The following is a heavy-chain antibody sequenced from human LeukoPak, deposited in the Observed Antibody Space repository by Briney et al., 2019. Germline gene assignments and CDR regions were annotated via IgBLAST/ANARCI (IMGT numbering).Heavy chain of an antibody. Sequence: SETLSLTCAVSGYSISSNNWWAWIRRPPGKGLEWIGYLYYSGSTYYNPYNPSLTSRVTMSVDTSKNQFSLKLDSVTEKDTAMYYCARNQAVAANRGAFDIWGQGTMVTVSS. CDR3: ARNQAVAANRGAFDI. D-gene: IGHD6-19*01. CDR1: GYSISSNNW. V-gene: IGHV4-28*01. J-gene: IGHJ3*02. CDR2: LYYSGST.